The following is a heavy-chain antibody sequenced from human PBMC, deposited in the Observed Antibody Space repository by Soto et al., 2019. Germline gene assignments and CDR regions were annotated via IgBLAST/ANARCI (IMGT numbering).Heavy chain of an antibody. Sequence: AGGSLRLSCAASGFTFSSYAMSWVRQAPGKGLEWVSAISGSGGSTYYADSVKGRFTISRDNSKNTLYLQMNSLRAEDTAVYYCATRVIAVAGSNWFDPWGQGTLVTVSS. CDR2: ISGSGGST. D-gene: IGHD6-19*01. J-gene: IGHJ5*02. V-gene: IGHV3-23*01. CDR3: ATRVIAVAGSNWFDP. CDR1: GFTFSSYA.